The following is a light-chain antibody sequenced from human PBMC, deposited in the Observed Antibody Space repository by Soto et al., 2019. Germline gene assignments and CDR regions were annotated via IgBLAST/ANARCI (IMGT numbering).Light chain of an antibody. CDR1: QSVSSN. CDR3: QQYNDWPLT. J-gene: IGKJ1*01. CDR2: CAS. V-gene: IGKV3D-15*01. Sequence: EIVLTQSAGTLSLSPGERATLSCRASQSVSSNLAWHQQRPGQAPRLLIYCASTRATGVPARFSGGGSGTEFNLTITSLQSEDFALYYCQQYNDWPLTFGQGTKVDI.